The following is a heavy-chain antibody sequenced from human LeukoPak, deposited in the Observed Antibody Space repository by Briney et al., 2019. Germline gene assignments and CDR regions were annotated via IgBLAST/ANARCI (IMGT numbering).Heavy chain of an antibody. CDR2: INPDGSRT. CDR3: VRLTVDAAGNNY. J-gene: IGHJ4*02. CDR1: GFTFSAYY. V-gene: IGHV3-74*01. D-gene: IGHD6-13*01. Sequence: PGGSLRLSCAASGFTFSAYYMHWVRQVPGKGLMWVSVINPDGSRTNYADSVKGRFTVSRDNAKNALFLQMNSLRAEDTAVYYCVRLTVDAAGNNYWGQGTLVTVSS.